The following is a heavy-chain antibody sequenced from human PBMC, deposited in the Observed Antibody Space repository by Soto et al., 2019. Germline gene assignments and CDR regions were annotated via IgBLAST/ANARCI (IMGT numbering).Heavy chain of an antibody. V-gene: IGHV1-18*01. CDR3: AIDSREYCSGGSCYSAY. CDR1: GYTFTSHG. Sequence: ASVKVSCKASGYTFTSHGISWVRQAPGQGLEWMGWISAYNGNTNYAQKLQGRVTMTTDTSTSTAYMELRSLRSDDTAVYYCAIDSREYCSGGSCYSAYWGQVTLVTVSS. CDR2: ISAYNGNT. D-gene: IGHD2-15*01. J-gene: IGHJ4*02.